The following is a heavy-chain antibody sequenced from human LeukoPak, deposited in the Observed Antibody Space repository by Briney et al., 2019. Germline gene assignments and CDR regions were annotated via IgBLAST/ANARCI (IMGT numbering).Heavy chain of an antibody. CDR1: GFTFSSYS. D-gene: IGHD3-10*01. Sequence: GGSLRLSCAASGFTFSSYSMNWVRQAPGKGLEWISYISRLSSPIYYADSLKGRFTISRDNSKSTVYLQMNSLIPDDTAVYFCAKAEAREILRAVGLEEYLQYWGQGTLVTVSS. V-gene: IGHV3-48*01. J-gene: IGHJ1*01. CDR2: ISRLSSPI. CDR3: AKAEAREILRAVGLEEYLQY.